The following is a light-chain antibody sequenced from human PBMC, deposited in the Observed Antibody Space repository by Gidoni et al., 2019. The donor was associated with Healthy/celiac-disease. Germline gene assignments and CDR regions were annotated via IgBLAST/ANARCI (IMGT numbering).Light chain of an antibody. CDR2: GAS. Sequence: EIVLTQSPGTLSLSPGERATLSCRASQSVSSSYLAWYQQKPGQAPRLLIYGASSRATGIPDRFSGSGSGTDFTLTISRLEPEDFAVYYCQQYGSSPRRSFXPXTKVDIK. CDR3: QQYGSSPRRS. CDR1: QSVSSSY. V-gene: IGKV3-20*01. J-gene: IGKJ3*01.